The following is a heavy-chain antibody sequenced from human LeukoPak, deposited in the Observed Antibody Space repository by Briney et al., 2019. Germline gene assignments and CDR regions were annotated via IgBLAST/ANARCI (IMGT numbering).Heavy chain of an antibody. CDR1: GGSISSSNW. Sequence: SGTLSLTCAVSGGSISSSNWWSWVRQPPGKGLEWIGVIYHSGSTNYNPSLKSRVTISVDKSKNQFSLKLSSVTAADTAVYYCARHGTGYDILTGYYFLGCFDYWGQGTLVTVSS. J-gene: IGHJ4*02. CDR3: ARHGTGYDILTGYYFLGCFDY. D-gene: IGHD3-9*01. CDR2: IYHSGST. V-gene: IGHV4-4*02.